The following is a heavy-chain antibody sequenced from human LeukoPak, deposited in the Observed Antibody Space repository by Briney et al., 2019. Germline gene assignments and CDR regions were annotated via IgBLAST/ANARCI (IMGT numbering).Heavy chain of an antibody. J-gene: IGHJ3*02. D-gene: IGHD3-3*01. CDR2: IYYSGST. CDR3: ARGTIFGVVRSLEAFDI. Sequence: SETLSLTCTVSGGSISSYYWSWIRQPPGKGLEWIGYIYYSGSTNYNPSLKSRVTISVDTSKNQFSLKLSSVTAADTAVYYCARGTIFGVVRSLEAFDIWGQGTMVTVSS. V-gene: IGHV4-59*01. CDR1: GGSISSYY.